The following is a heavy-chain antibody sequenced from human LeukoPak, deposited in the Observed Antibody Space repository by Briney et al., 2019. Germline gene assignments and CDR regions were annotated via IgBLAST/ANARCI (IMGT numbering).Heavy chain of an antibody. J-gene: IGHJ5*02. V-gene: IGHV1-46*01. CDR2: INPSGGST. D-gene: IGHD1-26*01. CDR1: GYTFTSYY. CDR3: ARDGPATATTANGGFDP. Sequence: GASVKVCCKASGYTFTSYYMHWVRQAPGQGLEWMGIINPSGGSTSYAQKFQGRVTMTRDTSTSTVYMELSSLRSEDTAVYYCARDGPATATTANGGFDPWGQGTLVTVSS.